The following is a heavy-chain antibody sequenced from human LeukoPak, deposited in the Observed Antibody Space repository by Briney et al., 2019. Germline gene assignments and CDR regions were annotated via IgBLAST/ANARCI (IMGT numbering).Heavy chain of an antibody. D-gene: IGHD6-19*01. CDR3: AKPAISSRGWYYDY. CDR1: GFTFSSYA. CDR2: ISGSGGST. V-gene: IGHV3-23*01. J-gene: IGHJ4*02. Sequence: PGGSLRLSCAASGFTFSSYAMSWVRQAPGKGLEWVSAISGSGGSTYYTDSVKGRFTISRDNSKNTLYLQMNSLRAEDTAVYYCAKPAISSRGWYYDYWGQGTLVTVSS.